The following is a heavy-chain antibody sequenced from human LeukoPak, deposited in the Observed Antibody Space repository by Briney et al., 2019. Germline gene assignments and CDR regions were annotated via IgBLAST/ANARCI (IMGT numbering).Heavy chain of an antibody. CDR2: ISAYNGNT. CDR1: GYTFTSYG. Sequence: GASVKVSCKASGYTFTSYGISWVRQAPGQGLEWTGWISAYNGNTNYAQKLQGRVTMTTDTSTSTAYMELRSLRSDDTAVYYCASSTRITIFGVVITPFDPWGQGTLVTVSS. V-gene: IGHV1-18*01. J-gene: IGHJ5*02. CDR3: ASSTRITIFGVVITPFDP. D-gene: IGHD3-3*01.